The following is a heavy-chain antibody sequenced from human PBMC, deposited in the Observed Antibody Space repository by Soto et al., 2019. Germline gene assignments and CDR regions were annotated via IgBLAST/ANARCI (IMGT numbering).Heavy chain of an antibody. CDR1: GFTFSSYS. J-gene: IGHJ6*02. Sequence: LRLSFAASGFTFSSYSMNWVRQAPGKGLEWVSSISSSSSYIYYADSVKGRFTISRDNAKNSLYLQMNSLRAEDTAVYYCARDGFGVVIIPLYYYYYGMDVWGQGTTVTVSS. CDR2: ISSSSSYI. CDR3: ARDGFGVVIIPLYYYYYGMDV. D-gene: IGHD3-3*01. V-gene: IGHV3-21*01.